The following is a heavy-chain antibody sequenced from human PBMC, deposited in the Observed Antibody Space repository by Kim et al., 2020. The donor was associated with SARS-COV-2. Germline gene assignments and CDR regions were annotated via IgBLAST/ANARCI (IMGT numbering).Heavy chain of an antibody. CDR1: GDSISSYY. V-gene: IGHV4-59*01. Sequence: SETLSLTCTVSGDSISSYYWSWIRQPPGKGLEWIGYIYYSGNTNYNPFLKSRVSISVDTSRNQFSLKLSSVTAADTAVYYCARGRSGTYRLDYWGQGTLVTVSS. CDR2: IYYSGNT. J-gene: IGHJ4*02. CDR3: ARGRSGTYRLDY. D-gene: IGHD1-26*01.